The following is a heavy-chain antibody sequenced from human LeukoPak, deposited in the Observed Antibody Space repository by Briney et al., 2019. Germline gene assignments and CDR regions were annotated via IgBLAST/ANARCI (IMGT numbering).Heavy chain of an antibody. Sequence: PSETLSLTCAVYGGPFSGYYWSWIRQPPGKGLEWIGEINHSGSTNYNPSLKSRVTMSVDTSKNQFSLKLSSVTAADTAVYYCARGHIAMEQGVIDYWGQGTLVTVSS. J-gene: IGHJ4*02. CDR1: GGPFSGYY. D-gene: IGHD5-18*01. CDR3: ARGHIAMEQGVIDY. CDR2: INHSGST. V-gene: IGHV4-34*01.